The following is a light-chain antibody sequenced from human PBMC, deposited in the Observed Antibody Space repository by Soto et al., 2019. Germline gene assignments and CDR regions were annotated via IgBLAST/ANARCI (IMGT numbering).Light chain of an antibody. CDR2: GNS. CDR1: SSNIGAGYD. J-gene: IGLJ2*01. CDR3: QSYDSSLSGYVV. Sequence: QSVLTQPPSVSGAPGQRVTISCTGSSSNIGAGYDVHWYQQLPGTAPKLLIYGNSNRPSGVPDRFSGSKSGTSASLAITGLRAEDEADYYCQSYDSSLSGYVVFGGGTSSPS. V-gene: IGLV1-40*01.